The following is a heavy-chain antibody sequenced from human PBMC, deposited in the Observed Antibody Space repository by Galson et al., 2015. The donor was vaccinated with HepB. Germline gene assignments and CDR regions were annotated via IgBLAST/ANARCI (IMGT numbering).Heavy chain of an antibody. CDR3: ARERTNGWFGEFYYYYYGMDV. V-gene: IGHV4-4*07. CDR2: IYTSGST. Sequence: SETLSLTCTVSGGSISSYYWSWIRQPAGKGLEWIGRIYTSGSTNYNPSLKSRVTMSVDTSKNQFSLKLSSVTAADTAVYYCARERTNGWFGEFYYYYYGMDVWGQGTTVTVSS. D-gene: IGHD3-10*01. CDR1: GGSISSYY. J-gene: IGHJ6*02.